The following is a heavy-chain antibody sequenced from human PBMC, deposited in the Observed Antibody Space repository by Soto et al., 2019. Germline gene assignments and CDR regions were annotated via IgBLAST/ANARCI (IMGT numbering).Heavy chain of an antibody. D-gene: IGHD3-3*01. V-gene: IGHV4-61*01. CDR1: GGSFKSGSYS. Sequence: SETLSLTCTVSGGSFKSGSYSWSWIRQPPGKGLEWIGYVYHTGRTSYNPSLKGRVSISMDTSKNQFSLNLDSVTAADTAVYFCARDFAYFDSWGQGTLVTVSS. J-gene: IGHJ4*02. CDR2: VYHTGRT. CDR3: ARDFAYFDS.